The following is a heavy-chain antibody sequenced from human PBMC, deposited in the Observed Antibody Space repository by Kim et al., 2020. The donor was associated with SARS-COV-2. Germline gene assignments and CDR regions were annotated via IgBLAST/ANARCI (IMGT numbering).Heavy chain of an antibody. CDR3: ASRYGGSYYGGFDY. CDR2: ISYDGSNK. V-gene: IGHV3-30-3*01. J-gene: IGHJ4*02. Sequence: GGSLRLSCAASGFTFSSYAMHWVRQAPGKGLEWVAVISYDGSNKYYADSVKGRFTISRDNSKNTLYLQMNSLRAEDTAVYYCASRYGGSYYGGFDYWGQGPLVTVSS. D-gene: IGHD1-26*01. CDR1: GFTFSSYA.